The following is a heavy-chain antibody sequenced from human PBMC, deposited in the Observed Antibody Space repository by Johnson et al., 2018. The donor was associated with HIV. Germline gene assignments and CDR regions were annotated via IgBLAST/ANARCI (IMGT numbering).Heavy chain of an antibody. V-gene: IGHV3-11*01. CDR1: GFTFSDYY. J-gene: IGHJ3*02. CDR2: ISRSGSTI. CDR3: AKEGDLRSSSSDDAFDI. D-gene: IGHD6-13*01. Sequence: QVQLVESGGGLVKPGGSLRLSCAASGFTFSDYYMSWIRQAPGKGLEWVSYISRSGSTIYYADSVKGRFTISRDNAKNSLHLQMNSLRAEDTAVYYCAKEGDLRSSSSDDAFDIWGQGTMVTVSS.